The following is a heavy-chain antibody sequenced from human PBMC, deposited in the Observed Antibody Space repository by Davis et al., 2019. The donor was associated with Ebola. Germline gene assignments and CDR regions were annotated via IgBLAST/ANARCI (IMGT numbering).Heavy chain of an antibody. D-gene: IGHD6-13*01. V-gene: IGHV3-23*01. CDR3: AKDEGLDPGGYFDD. CDR2: ISGASSVT. J-gene: IGHJ5*02. CDR1: GFIFSSYS. Sequence: GESLKISCAGSGFIFSSYSMNWVRQAPGKGLEWVAYISGASSVTYYADSVKGRFTISRDNSKITLYLQMNSLRAEETAVYYCAKDEGLDPGGYFDDWGQGTLVTVSS.